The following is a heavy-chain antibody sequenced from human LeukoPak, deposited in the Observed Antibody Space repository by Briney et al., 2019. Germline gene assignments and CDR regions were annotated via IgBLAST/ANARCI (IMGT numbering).Heavy chain of an antibody. CDR3: AREMVGLAARWFDP. D-gene: IGHD6-6*01. J-gene: IGHJ5*02. Sequence: GGSLRLSCAASEFDFSSHAMTWVRQAPGKGLEWVSAISISGSKTYYADSVKGRFTISRDNSKNTLYLQMNSLRAEDTAVYYCAREMVGLAARWFDPWGQGTLVTVSS. CDR2: ISISGSKT. CDR1: EFDFSSHA. V-gene: IGHV3-23*01.